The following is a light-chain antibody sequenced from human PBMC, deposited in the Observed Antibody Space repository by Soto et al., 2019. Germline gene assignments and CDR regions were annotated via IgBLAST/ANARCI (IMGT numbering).Light chain of an antibody. J-gene: IGLJ1*01. CDR2: DIY. CDR1: SSNIGNNF. Sequence: QSVLTQPPSVSAAPGQNITISCFGSSSNIGNNFVSWYQHLPGAAPKLLIYDIYKRPSGIPDRFSGSKSGTSATLGITGLQTGDEADYYCSSFTNTITRYAFGTGTKLTVL. V-gene: IGLV1-51*01. CDR3: SSFTNTITRYA.